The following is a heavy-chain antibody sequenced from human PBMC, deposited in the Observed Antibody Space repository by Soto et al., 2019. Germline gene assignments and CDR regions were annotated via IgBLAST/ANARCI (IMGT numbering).Heavy chain of an antibody. J-gene: IGHJ4*02. V-gene: IGHV3-23*01. CDR2: INDNGGTT. CDR1: GYSFSSYA. CDR3: ATKRGYYDSGGPLDY. D-gene: IGHD3-22*01. Sequence: PGGSLRLSCAASGYSFSSYAMSWVRQAPGKGLEWVSFINDNGGTTYYADFVKGRFTVSRDNSKNTLYLQMNSLTVEDTAVYYCATKRGYYDSGGPLDYWGQGTLVTVSS.